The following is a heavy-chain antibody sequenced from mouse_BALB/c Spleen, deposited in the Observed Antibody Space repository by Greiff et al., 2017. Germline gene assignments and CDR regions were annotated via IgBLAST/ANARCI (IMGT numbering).Heavy chain of an antibody. D-gene: IGHD1-1*01. J-gene: IGHJ4*01. V-gene: IGHV5-6-2*01. CDR2: INSNGGST. Sequence: EVKLVESGGGLVKLGGSLKLSCAASGFTFSSYYMSWVRQTPEKRLELVAAINSNGGSTYYPDTVKGRFTISRDNAKNTLYLQMSSLKSEDTALYYCARHAPYYYGIPYAMDYWGQGTSVTVSS. CDR1: GFTFSSYY. CDR3: ARHAPYYYGIPYAMDY.